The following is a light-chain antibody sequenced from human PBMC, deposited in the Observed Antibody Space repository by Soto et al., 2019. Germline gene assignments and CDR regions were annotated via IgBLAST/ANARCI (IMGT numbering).Light chain of an antibody. CDR2: GAP. CDR1: QSVSSN. V-gene: IGKV3D-15*01. J-gene: IGKJ2*02. CDR3: QQYNNWPPGT. Sequence: EIVMTQSPATLSVSPGERTTLSCRASQSVSSNLAWYQQKPGQAPRLLIYGAPTRATGIPARFSGSGSGTEFTLTISSLQSEDFAVYYCQQYNNWPPGTFGQGTKLEI.